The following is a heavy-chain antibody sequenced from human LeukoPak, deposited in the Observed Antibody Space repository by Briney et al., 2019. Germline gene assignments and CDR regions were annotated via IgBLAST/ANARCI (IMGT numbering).Heavy chain of an antibody. CDR2: INPNSGGT. D-gene: IGHD6-6*01. CDR3: ARGPIIAARPLEYFQH. V-gene: IGHV1-2*02. J-gene: IGHJ1*01. Sequence: GASVKVSCKASGYTFTGYYMHWVRQAPGQGLEWMGWINPNSGGTNYAQKFQGRVTMTRDTSISTAYMELSRLRSDDTAVYYCARGPIIAARPLEYFQHWGQGTLVTVSS. CDR1: GYTFTGYY.